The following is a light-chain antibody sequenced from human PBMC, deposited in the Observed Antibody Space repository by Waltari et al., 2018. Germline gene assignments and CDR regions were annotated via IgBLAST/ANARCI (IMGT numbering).Light chain of an antibody. Sequence: SYELTQPPSVSVSPAQPASITCSGDQFADNDACWYQQKPGQSPVLVIYQDSKRPSGIPDRFSGSNSGNTATLTISGTQAMDEADYYCQAWDSSTVVFGGGTKLTVL. CDR1: QFADND. CDR2: QDS. CDR3: QAWDSSTVV. J-gene: IGLJ2*01. V-gene: IGLV3-1*01.